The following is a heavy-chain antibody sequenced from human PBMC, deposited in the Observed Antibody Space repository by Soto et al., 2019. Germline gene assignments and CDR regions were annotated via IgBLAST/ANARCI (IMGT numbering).Heavy chain of an antibody. CDR3: ARYYYDSSGYYYDNWFDP. D-gene: IGHD3-22*01. J-gene: IGHJ5*02. CDR1: GGTFSSYA. CDR2: IIPIFGTA. V-gene: IGHV1-69*13. Sequence: ASVKVSCKASGGTFSSYAISWVRQAPGQGLEWMGGIIPIFGTANYAQKFQGRVTITADESTSTAYMELSSPRSEDTAVYYCARYYYDSSGYYYDNWFDPWGQGTLVTVSS.